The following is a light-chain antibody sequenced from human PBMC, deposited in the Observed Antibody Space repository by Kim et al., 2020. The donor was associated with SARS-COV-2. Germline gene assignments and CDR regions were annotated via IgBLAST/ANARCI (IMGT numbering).Light chain of an antibody. Sequence: SYELTQPPSVSVSPGQTASIPCSGDKLGDKYACWYQQKPGQSPVLVIYQYSKRPSGIPERFSGSNSGNTATLTISGTQAMDEADYYCQAWDSSTVVFGGG. V-gene: IGLV3-1*01. CDR2: QYS. CDR3: QAWDSSTVV. CDR1: KLGDKY. J-gene: IGLJ2*01.